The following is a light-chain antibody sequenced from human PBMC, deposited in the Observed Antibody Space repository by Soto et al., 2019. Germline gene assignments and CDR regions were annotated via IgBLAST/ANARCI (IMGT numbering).Light chain of an antibody. CDR3: GTWDSSLSAGV. V-gene: IGLV1-51*01. CDR2: DNN. Sequence: QSVLTQPPSVSAAPGQKVTISCSGSSSNIGNNSVSWYQQLPGTAPKLLIYDNNKRPSGIPDRFSVSKSGTSATLGITGLQTGDEADYYCGTWDSSLSAGVFGAGTKLTVL. CDR1: SSNIGNNS. J-gene: IGLJ2*01.